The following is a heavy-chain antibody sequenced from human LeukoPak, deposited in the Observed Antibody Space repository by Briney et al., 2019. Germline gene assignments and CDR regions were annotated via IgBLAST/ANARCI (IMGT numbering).Heavy chain of an antibody. Sequence: PGGSLRLSCAASGFTFSIFAMSWVRQAPGKGLEWVSTISGSGGNTYYADSVKGRFTISRDNSKNTLYLQMNSLRAEDTAVYYCAKDWTGTKPFDLWGRGTLVTVSS. J-gene: IGHJ2*01. V-gene: IGHV3-23*01. D-gene: IGHD3/OR15-3a*01. CDR2: ISGSGGNT. CDR3: AKDWTGTKPFDL. CDR1: GFTFSIFA.